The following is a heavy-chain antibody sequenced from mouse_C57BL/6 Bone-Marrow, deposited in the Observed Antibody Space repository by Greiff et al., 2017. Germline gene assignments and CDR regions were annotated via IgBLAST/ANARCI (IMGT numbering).Heavy chain of an antibody. CDR2: IDPSDSYT. D-gene: IGHD2-2*01. Sequence: QVQLQQPGAELVKPGASVKLSCKASGYTFTSYWMQWVKQRPGQGLEWIGEIDPSDSYTNYNQKFKGKATLTVDTSSSTAYMQLSSLTSEDSAVYYCARRLWLRRIFRYAMDYWGQGTSVTVSS. J-gene: IGHJ4*01. CDR3: ARRLWLRRIFRYAMDY. CDR1: GYTFTSYW. V-gene: IGHV1-50*01.